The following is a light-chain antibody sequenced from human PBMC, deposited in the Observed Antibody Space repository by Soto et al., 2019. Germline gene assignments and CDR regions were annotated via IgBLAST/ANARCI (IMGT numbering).Light chain of an antibody. CDR1: QTISSY. CDR2: AAS. Sequence: DILMTQSPSSLSAYVGDRVTITCRASQTISSYLNWYQQKPGKAPKLLIYAASSLQSGVPSRFSGSGSGTDFTLTISSLQPEDFATYYCQQSYSTPWTFGHGTKVHIK. CDR3: QQSYSTPWT. V-gene: IGKV1-39*01. J-gene: IGKJ1*01.